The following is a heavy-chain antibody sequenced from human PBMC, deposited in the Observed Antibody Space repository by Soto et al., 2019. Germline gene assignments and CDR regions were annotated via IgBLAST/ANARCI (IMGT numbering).Heavy chain of an antibody. CDR2: IYYSGST. D-gene: IGHD3-22*01. CDR1: GGSISSYY. J-gene: IGHJ4*02. CDR3: ARLIHYYDSSGYYYWAPSYFDY. V-gene: IGHV4-59*01. Sequence: SETLSLTCTVSGGSISSYYWSWIRQPPGKGLEWIGYIYYSGSTNYNPSLKSRVTISVDTSKNQFSLKLSSVTAADTAVYYCARLIHYYDSSGYYYWAPSYFDYWGQGTLVTVSS.